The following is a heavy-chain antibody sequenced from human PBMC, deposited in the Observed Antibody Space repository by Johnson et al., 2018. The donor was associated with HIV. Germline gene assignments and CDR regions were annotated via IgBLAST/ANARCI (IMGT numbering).Heavy chain of an antibody. D-gene: IGHD5-18*01. Sequence: QVQLVESGGGVVQPGRSLRLSCAASGFTFSTYGMHWVRQAPDKGLEWVAFIWFDGSSKYYAASVKGRFSISRDNSKNTLYLQMNSLRAEDMAVYYCARGQGGIQLWFDGFDIWGQGTMVTVSS. V-gene: IGHV3-33*01. CDR2: IWFDGSSK. J-gene: IGHJ3*02. CDR1: GFTFSTYG. CDR3: ARGQGGIQLWFDGFDI.